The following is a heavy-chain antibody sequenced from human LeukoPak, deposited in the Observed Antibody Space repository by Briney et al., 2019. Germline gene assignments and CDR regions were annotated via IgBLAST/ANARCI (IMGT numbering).Heavy chain of an antibody. CDR1: GYTFTSYG. D-gene: IGHD3-3*01. J-gene: IGHJ5*02. CDR2: ISAYNGNT. V-gene: IGHV1-18*01. CDR3: ARVSTIFGVVIGGWFDP. Sequence: ASVKVSCKASGYTFTSYGISWVRQAPGQGLEWMGWISAYNGNTNYAQKLQGRVTMTTDTSTSTAYMELRSLRSEDTAVYYCARVSTIFGVVIGGWFDPWGQGTLVTVSS.